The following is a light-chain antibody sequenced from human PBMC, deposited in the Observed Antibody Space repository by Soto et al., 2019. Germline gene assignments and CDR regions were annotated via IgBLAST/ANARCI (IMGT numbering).Light chain of an antibody. Sequence: QSALTQPASVSGSLGQSITISCTGTGSDVGGYNYVSWYQQHPGKAPKLMIYEVSNRPSGVSNRFSGSKSGNTASLTISGLQAEDEADYYCTSYTRSSTRVFGGGTKVTVL. CDR3: TSYTRSSTRV. CDR1: GSDVGGYNY. J-gene: IGLJ3*02. V-gene: IGLV2-14*01. CDR2: EVS.